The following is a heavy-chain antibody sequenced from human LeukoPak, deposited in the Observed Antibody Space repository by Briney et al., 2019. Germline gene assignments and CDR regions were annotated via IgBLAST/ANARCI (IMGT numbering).Heavy chain of an antibody. J-gene: IGHJ3*02. CDR1: GGSISSSSYY. V-gene: IGHV4-39*07. Sequence: SETLSLTCTVSGGSISSSSYYWDWIRQPPGKGLEWIGSIYYSGSTYYNPSLKSRVTISVDTSKNQFSLKLSSVTAADTAVYYCASERYDSSGYNLHDAFDIWGQGTMVTVSS. D-gene: IGHD3-22*01. CDR3: ASERYDSSGYNLHDAFDI. CDR2: IYYSGST.